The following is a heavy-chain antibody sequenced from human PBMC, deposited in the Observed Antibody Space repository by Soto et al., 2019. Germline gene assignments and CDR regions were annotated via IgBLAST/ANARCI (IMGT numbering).Heavy chain of an antibody. Sequence: GGSLRLSCAASGFTFSSYGMHWVRQAPGKGLEWVAVISYDGSNKYYADSVKGRFTISRDNSKNTLYLQMNSLRAEDTAVYYCTKGRASYWVYYSSGMDVWGQGTTVTVSS. V-gene: IGHV3-30*18. CDR3: TKGRASYWVYYSSGMDV. D-gene: IGHD1-26*01. CDR1: GFTFSSYG. J-gene: IGHJ6*02. CDR2: ISYDGSNK.